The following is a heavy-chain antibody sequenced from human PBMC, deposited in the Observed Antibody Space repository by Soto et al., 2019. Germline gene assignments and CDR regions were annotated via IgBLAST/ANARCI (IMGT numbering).Heavy chain of an antibody. CDR1: GYAFTSYA. CDR3: ARGRQRSTYYYYGMDV. D-gene: IGHD6-25*01. V-gene: IGHV1-3*01. CDR2: INAGNGNT. Sequence: ASVKVSCKASGYAFTSYAMHWVRQAPGQRLEWMGWINAGNGNTKYSQKFQGRVTITRDTSASTAYMELSSLRSEDTAVYYCARGRQRSTYYYYGMDVWGQGTTVTVSS. J-gene: IGHJ6*02.